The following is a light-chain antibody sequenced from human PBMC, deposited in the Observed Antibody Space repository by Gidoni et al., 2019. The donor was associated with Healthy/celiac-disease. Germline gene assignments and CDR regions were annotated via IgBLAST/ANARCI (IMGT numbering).Light chain of an antibody. J-gene: IGKJ3*01. CDR3: QQSYSTLF. V-gene: IGKV1-39*01. Sequence: DRQMTQSPSSLSASVGDRVTITCRASQSISSYLTWYQQKPGKAPKLLLYAASSLQSGVPSRFSGSASGTDFTLTISSLQPEDFATYYCQQSYSTLFFXPXTKVDIK. CDR2: AAS. CDR1: QSISSY.